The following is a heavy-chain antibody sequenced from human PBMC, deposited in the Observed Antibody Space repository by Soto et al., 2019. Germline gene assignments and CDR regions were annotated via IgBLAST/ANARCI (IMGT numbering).Heavy chain of an antibody. V-gene: IGHV4-34*01. D-gene: IGHD3-3*01. CDR2: INHSGST. CDR3: ARGISFTIFGVVTSISRFDP. J-gene: IGHJ5*02. Sequence: SETLSLTCAVYGGSFSGYYWSWIRQPPGKGLEWIGEINHSGSTNYNPSLKSRVTISVDTSKNQFSLKLSSVTAADTAVYYCARGISFTIFGVVTSISRFDPWGQGTLVTVSS. CDR1: GGSFSGYY.